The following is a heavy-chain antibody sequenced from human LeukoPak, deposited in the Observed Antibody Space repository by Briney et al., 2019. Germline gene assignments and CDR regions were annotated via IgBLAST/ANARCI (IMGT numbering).Heavy chain of an antibody. CDR2: TSYDGSNK. V-gene: IGHV3-30*18. CDR3: ANIIRKYTSGYYYFDY. D-gene: IGHD6-25*01. CDR1: GFTFSSYG. Sequence: GGSLRLSCAASGFTFSSYGMHWVRQAPGKGLEWVAVTSYDGSNKYYADSVKGRFTISRDNSKNTLYLQMNSLRAEDTAVYYCANIIRKYTSGYYYFDYWGQGTLVTVSS. J-gene: IGHJ4*02.